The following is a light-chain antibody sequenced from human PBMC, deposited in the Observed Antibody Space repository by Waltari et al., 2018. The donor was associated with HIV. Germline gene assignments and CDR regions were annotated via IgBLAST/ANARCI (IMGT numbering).Light chain of an antibody. J-gene: IGLJ2*01. CDR3: AVWDDSLTGVI. CDR2: RDN. Sequence: QSVLTQPPSASGTPGQRVSISCSARDSNIVRNYVYLYQQVAGTAPKLLIYRDNQRPSGVSDRFSGSKSGSSASLAISGLRSEDEAAYFCAVWDDSLTGVIFGGKTKLTVL. CDR1: DSNIVRNY. V-gene: IGLV1-47*01.